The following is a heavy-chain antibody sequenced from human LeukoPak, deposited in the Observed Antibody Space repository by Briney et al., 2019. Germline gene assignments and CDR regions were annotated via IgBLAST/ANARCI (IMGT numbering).Heavy chain of an antibody. Sequence: PGGSLRLSCAASGFTFSSYGMRWARQAPGKGLEWVAVISYDGSNKYYADSVKGRFTISRDNSKNTLYLQMNSLRAEDTAVYYCAKRPPLRYFDWASNWYFDLWGRGTLVTVSS. CDR3: AKRPPLRYFDWASNWYFDL. J-gene: IGHJ2*01. CDR1: GFTFSSYG. CDR2: ISYDGSNK. D-gene: IGHD3-9*01. V-gene: IGHV3-30*18.